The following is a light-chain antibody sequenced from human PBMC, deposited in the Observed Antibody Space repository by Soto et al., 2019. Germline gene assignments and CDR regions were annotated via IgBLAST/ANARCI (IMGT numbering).Light chain of an antibody. CDR1: QAVTGNY. CDR3: QQCGPSLRYT. J-gene: IGKJ2*01. Sequence: EVVLTQSPDTLSLSPGETATVSCRASQAVTGNYLAWYQQKPGQAPRLLIYGTSNRATGIPDRFSGSGSGTDFTLTISRLEPEDFAVYYCQQCGPSLRYTFGQGTKLEIK. V-gene: IGKV3-20*01. CDR2: GTS.